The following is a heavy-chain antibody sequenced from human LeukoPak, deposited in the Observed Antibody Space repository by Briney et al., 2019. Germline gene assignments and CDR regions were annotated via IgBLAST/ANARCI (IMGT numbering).Heavy chain of an antibody. CDR3: ARVAPRVVTPEYFQH. V-gene: IGHV7-4-1*02. J-gene: IGHJ1*01. CDR2: INTNTGNP. Sequence: ASVKVSCKASGYTFTSYAMNWVRQAPGQGLEWMGWINTNTGNPTYAQGFTGRFVFSLDTSVSTAYLQISSLKAEDTAVYYCARVAPRVVTPEYFQHWGQGTLVTVSS. D-gene: IGHD4-23*01. CDR1: GYTFTSYA.